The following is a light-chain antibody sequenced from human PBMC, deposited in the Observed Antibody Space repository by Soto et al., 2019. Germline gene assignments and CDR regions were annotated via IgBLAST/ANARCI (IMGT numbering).Light chain of an antibody. J-gene: IGKJ3*01. CDR3: QQRYSTLFT. V-gene: IGKV1-39*01. Sequence: IQMTQFPSALSASVGDRVTITCRAGQTVIRYLNWYQQKPGRAPNLLIYAVSNLQSGVPSRFRGSGSGTEFTLTISDLQPEDFATYYCQQRYSTLFTFGPGNKVEIK. CDR2: AVS. CDR1: QTVIRY.